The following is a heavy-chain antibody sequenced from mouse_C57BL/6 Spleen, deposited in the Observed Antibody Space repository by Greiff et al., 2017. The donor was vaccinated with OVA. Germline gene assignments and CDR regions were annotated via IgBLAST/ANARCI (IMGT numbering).Heavy chain of an antibody. Sequence: VQLKESGPELVKPGASVKISCKASGYSFTGYYMNWVKQSPEKSLEWIGEINPSTGGTTYNQKFKAKATLTVDKSSSTAYMQLKSLTSEDSAVYYCARVNYYGSSPYDYWGQGTTLTVSS. J-gene: IGHJ2*01. CDR1: GYSFTGYY. CDR2: INPSTGGT. CDR3: ARVNYYGSSPYDY. V-gene: IGHV1-42*01. D-gene: IGHD1-1*01.